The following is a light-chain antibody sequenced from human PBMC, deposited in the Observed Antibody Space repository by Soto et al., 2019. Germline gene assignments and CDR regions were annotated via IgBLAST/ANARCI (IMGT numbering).Light chain of an antibody. CDR1: QGIRYD. Sequence: AIQMTQSPSSLSASVGDRVTITCRASQGIRYDLSWYQQKPGKAPELLIYAASSLQSGVPPRFSGSGSGTDFTLTISSLQPEDFATYYCLQDYSSPLTFGGGTKVEIK. CDR2: AAS. J-gene: IGKJ4*01. V-gene: IGKV1-6*01. CDR3: LQDYSSPLT.